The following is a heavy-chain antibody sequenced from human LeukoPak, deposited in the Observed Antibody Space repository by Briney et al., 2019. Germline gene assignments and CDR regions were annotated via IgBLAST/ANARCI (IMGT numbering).Heavy chain of an antibody. D-gene: IGHD1-26*01. CDR2: IYSSGST. V-gene: IGHV4-4*07. Sequence: PSETLSLTYTVSGGSISDYYWTWIRQPAGKGLEWIGRIYSSGSTNYNPSLKSRVTMSVDTSKNQFSLKLTSVTAADTAVYYCVREPNYSGSYLPDYWGQGTLVTVSS. CDR3: VREPNYSGSYLPDY. CDR1: GGSISDYY. J-gene: IGHJ4*02.